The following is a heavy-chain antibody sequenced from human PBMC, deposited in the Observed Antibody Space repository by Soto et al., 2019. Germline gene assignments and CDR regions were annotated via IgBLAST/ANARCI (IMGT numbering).Heavy chain of an antibody. J-gene: IGHJ4*02. CDR2: IIPNFGTA. D-gene: IGHD6-19*01. CDR1: GYTFTSYG. CDR3: AREIISVAGKPHFFDY. Sequence: GASVKVSCKASGYTFTSYGISWVRQAPGRGLEWMGGIIPNFGTANYAQKFQGRVTITADESTSTAYMELSSLRSEDTAVYYCAREIISVAGKPHFFDYWGQGTLVTVSS. V-gene: IGHV1-69*13.